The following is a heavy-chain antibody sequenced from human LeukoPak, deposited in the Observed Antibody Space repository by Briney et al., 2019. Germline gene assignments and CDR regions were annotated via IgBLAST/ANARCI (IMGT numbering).Heavy chain of an antibody. CDR3: AELGITMIGGV. V-gene: IGHV3-21*01. Sequence: PGGSLRLSCAASGFTFSSYSMNWVRQAPGKGLEWVSFISTSSSYIHSADSVKGRFTISRDNSKNTLYLQMNSLRADGTAVYYCAELGITMIGGVWGKGTTVTISS. CDR2: ISTSSSYI. J-gene: IGHJ6*04. CDR1: GFTFSSYS. D-gene: IGHD3-10*02.